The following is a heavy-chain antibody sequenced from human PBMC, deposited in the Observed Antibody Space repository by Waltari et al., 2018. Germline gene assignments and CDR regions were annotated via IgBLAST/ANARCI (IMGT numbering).Heavy chain of an antibody. CDR3: AKDDFSQWELHTN. CDR1: GGSISSSSYY. J-gene: IGHJ4*02. D-gene: IGHD1-26*01. V-gene: IGHV4-39*07. Sequence: QLQLQESGPGLVKPSETLSLTCTVSGGSISSSSYYWGWIRQPPGKGLEWIGSIYYSGGTYYNPSLKSRVTISVDTSKNQFSLKLSSVTAADTAVYYCAKDDFSQWELHTNWGQGTLVTVSS. CDR2: IYYSGGT.